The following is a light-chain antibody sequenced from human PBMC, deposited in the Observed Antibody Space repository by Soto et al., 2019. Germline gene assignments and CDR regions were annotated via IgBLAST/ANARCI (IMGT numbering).Light chain of an antibody. J-gene: IGLJ1*01. CDR1: KNDIGVYDF. CDR2: EVV. Sequence: ALTQPPSSSGSPGQSVTISCTGTKNDIGVYDFVSWYQHHPGKAPRLIIYEVVQRPSGVPDRFSGSKSGNTASLTVSGLQAADEADYFCKSYAGSNTYVFGSGTKV. V-gene: IGLV2-8*01. CDR3: KSYAGSNTYV.